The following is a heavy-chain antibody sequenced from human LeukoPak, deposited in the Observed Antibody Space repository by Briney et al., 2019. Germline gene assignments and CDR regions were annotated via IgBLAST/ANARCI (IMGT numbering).Heavy chain of an antibody. J-gene: IGHJ3*02. V-gene: IGHV1-8*01. CDR3: ARVGEEWELNAFDI. CDR1: GYTFTSYD. Sequence: ASVKVSCKASGYTFTSYDINWVRQATGQGLEWMGWMNPNSSNTGYAQKFQGRVTMTRNTSISTAYMELSSLRSEDTAVYYCARVGEEWELNAFDIWGQGTMVTVSS. D-gene: IGHD1-26*01. CDR2: MNPNSSNT.